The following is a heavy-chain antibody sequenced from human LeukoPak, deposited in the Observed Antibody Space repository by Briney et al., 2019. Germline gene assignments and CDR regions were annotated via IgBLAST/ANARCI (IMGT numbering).Heavy chain of an antibody. CDR3: ARVGVQLWLYYYYYMDV. CDR2: ISAYNGNT. CDR1: GYTFTSYG. V-gene: IGHV1-18*01. J-gene: IGHJ6*03. D-gene: IGHD5-18*01. Sequence: ASVKVSCKASGYTFTSYGISWVRQAPGQGLEWMGWISAYNGNTNYAQKLQGRVTMTTDTSTSTAYMELRSLRSEDTAVYYCARVGVQLWLYYYYYMDVWGKGTTVTVSS.